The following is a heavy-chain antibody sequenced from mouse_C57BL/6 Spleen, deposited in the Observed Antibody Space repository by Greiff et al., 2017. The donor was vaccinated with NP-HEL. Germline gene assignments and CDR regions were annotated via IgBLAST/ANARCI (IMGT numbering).Heavy chain of an antibody. CDR3: ARTGVHYYGSSSFAY. D-gene: IGHD1-1*01. V-gene: IGHV1-55*01. CDR2: IYPGSGST. J-gene: IGHJ3*01. CDR1: GYTFTSYW. Sequence: QVQLQQPGAELVKPGASVKMSCKASGYTFTSYWITWVKQRPGQGLEWIGDIYPGSGSTNYNEKFKSKATLTVDTSSSTAYMQLSSLTSEDSAVYYCARTGVHYYGSSSFAYWGQGTLVTVSA.